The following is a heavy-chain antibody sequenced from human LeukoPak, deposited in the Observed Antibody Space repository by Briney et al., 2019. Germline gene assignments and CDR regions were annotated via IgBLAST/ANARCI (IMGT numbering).Heavy chain of an antibody. Sequence: PSETLSLTCTVSGYSISSGYYWSWIRQPPGKGLEWIGYIYYSGSTNYNPSLKSRVTISVDTSKNQFSLKLSSVTSADTAVYYCARAPPAAAGAFDYWGQGTLVTVSS. CDR2: IYYSGST. V-gene: IGHV4-61*01. CDR3: ARAPPAAAGAFDY. J-gene: IGHJ4*02. D-gene: IGHD6-13*01. CDR1: GYSISSGYY.